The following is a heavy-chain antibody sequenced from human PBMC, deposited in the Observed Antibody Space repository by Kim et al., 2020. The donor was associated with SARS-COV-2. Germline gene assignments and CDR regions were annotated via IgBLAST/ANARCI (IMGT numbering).Heavy chain of an antibody. CDR1: GFTFSSYA. CDR2: ISSNGGST. J-gene: IGHJ4*02. CDR3: ARVGGPY. Sequence: GGSLRLSCAASGFTFSSYAMHWVRQAPGKGLEYVSAISSNGGSTYYANSVKGRFTISRDNSKNTLYLQMGSLRAEDMAVYYCARVGGPYWGQGTLVTVSS. D-gene: IGHD3-10*01. V-gene: IGHV3-64*01.